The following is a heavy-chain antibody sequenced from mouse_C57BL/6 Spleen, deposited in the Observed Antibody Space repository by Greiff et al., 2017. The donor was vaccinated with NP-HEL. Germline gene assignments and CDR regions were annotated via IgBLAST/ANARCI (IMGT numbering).Heavy chain of an antibody. CDR2: IDPSDSYT. D-gene: IGHD2-5*01. Sequence: VQLQQPGAELVKPGASVKLSCKASGYTFTSYWMQWVKQRPGQGLEWIGEIDPSDSYTNYNQKFKGKATLTVDTSSSTAYMQLSSLTSEDSAVYYCARSGSNYSDYWGQGTSVTVSS. J-gene: IGHJ4*01. CDR3: ARSGSNYSDY. V-gene: IGHV1-50*01. CDR1: GYTFTSYW.